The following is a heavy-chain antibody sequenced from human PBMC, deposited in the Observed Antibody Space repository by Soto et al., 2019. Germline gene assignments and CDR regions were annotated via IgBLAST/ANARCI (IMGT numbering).Heavy chain of an antibody. Sequence: SETLSLTCTVSGDSTVSCSCYYWGWLREPPGKGLEWIGCIYYTGNTFYSQAFRSRLTISVDTSKSQFSLKLRSVTAADTATYYCASEVSSTDGMDVWGQGTTVTVSS. D-gene: IGHD2-15*01. V-gene: IGHV4-39*01. CDR1: GDSTVSCSCYY. CDR3: ASEVSSTDGMDV. J-gene: IGHJ6*02. CDR2: IYYTGNT.